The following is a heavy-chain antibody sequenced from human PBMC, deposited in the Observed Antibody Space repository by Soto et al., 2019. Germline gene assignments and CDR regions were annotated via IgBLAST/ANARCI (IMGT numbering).Heavy chain of an antibody. D-gene: IGHD3-16*01. Sequence: PGGSLRLSCAASGFTFSSYWMHWVRQAPGKGLVWVSRINSDGSSTSYADSVKGRFTISRDNAKNTLYLQMNSLRAEDTAVYYCARRLISRNDGYYYYYYMDVWGKGTTVTVSS. CDR3: ARRLISRNDGYYYYYYMDV. V-gene: IGHV3-74*01. CDR1: GFTFSSYW. CDR2: INSDGSST. J-gene: IGHJ6*03.